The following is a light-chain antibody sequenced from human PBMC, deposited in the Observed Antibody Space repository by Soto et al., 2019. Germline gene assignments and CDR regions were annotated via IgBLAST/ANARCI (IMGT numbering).Light chain of an antibody. J-gene: IGKJ1*01. Sequence: DTQMTQSPSTLSASVGDRVTITCRASQSTSSWLAWYQQKPGKAPKLLINKASSLESGVPSRFSGSGSGTEFTLTISSLQPDDFATYYCQQYKSHRRTFGQGTKV. V-gene: IGKV1-5*03. CDR3: QQYKSHRRT. CDR2: KAS. CDR1: QSTSSW.